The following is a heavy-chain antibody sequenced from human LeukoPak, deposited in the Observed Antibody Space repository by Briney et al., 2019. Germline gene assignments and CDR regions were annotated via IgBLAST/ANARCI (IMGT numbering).Heavy chain of an antibody. Sequence: PGGSLRLSCAPSGFTFSIYSMKWVRQAPGGVLEWVSSISSSSSYIYYADSVKGRFTISRDNAKSSLYLQMNSLRAEDTAVYYCARFMERATITHHDYWGQGTLVTVSS. CDR3: ARFMERATITHHDY. J-gene: IGHJ4*02. D-gene: IGHD5-24*01. CDR1: GFTFSIYS. CDR2: ISSSSSYI. V-gene: IGHV3-21*01.